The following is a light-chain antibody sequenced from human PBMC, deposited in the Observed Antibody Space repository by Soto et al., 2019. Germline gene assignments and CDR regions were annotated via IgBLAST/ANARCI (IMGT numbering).Light chain of an antibody. CDR3: AAWDDSLDGVV. V-gene: IGLV1-44*01. J-gene: IGLJ2*01. CDR2: SNN. Sequence: QSVLTQPPSASGTPGQRVTISCSGSRSNIGTNTVCWYQQLPGRAPRLVIYSNNERPSGVPDRFSGSKSGTSASLAINGLQSEDEADYYCAAWDDSLDGVVFGGGTKLTVL. CDR1: RSNIGTNT.